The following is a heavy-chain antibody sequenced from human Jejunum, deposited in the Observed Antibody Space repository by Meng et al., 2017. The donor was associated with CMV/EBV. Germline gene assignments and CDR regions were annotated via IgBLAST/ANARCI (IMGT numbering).Heavy chain of an antibody. J-gene: IGHJ6*02. D-gene: IGHD2-2*01. CDR3: ANQLPWNYYYGMDL. CDR2: ISSTSSYI. V-gene: IGHV3-21*01. Sequence: SGFSFSSFNMSWVRQAPGKGLEWVASISSTSSYIYYADSLKGRFAISRENAKNSLFLQMNSLRAEDTAVYYCANQLPWNYYYGMDLWGQGTTVTVSS. CDR1: GFSFSSFN.